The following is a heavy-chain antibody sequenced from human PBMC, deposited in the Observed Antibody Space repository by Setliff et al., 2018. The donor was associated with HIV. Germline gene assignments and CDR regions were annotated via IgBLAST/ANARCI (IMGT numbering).Heavy chain of an antibody. V-gene: IGHV1-24*01. CDR2: FDPEDGET. Sequence: GASVKVSCKVFGYTLAALSIHWVRQAPGKGLEWMANFDPEDGETFYAQKFQGRLTMTEDTSTDTAYMELSSLRSDDTAMYYCATDPGYSSTWYSESFQHWGQGTVVTV. CDR1: GYTLAALS. J-gene: IGHJ1*01. D-gene: IGHD6-13*01. CDR3: ATDPGYSSTWYSESFQH.